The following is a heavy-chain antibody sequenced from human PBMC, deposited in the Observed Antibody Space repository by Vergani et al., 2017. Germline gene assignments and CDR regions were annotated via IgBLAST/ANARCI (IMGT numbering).Heavy chain of an antibody. J-gene: IGHJ6*03. V-gene: IGHV3-33*06. CDR2: IWYDGSKK. CDR3: AKDPNCLLSQSYYYYMDV. D-gene: IGHD3-9*01. CDR1: GFTFSSYG. Sequence: QVQLVESGGGVVQPGRSLRLSCAASGFTFSSYGLHWVRQAPGKGLEWVAVIWYDGSKKYYADSVKGRFTISRDNSMNTLYLQMNSLRAEDTSVYYCAKDPNCLLSQSYYYYMDVWGKGTTVTVSS.